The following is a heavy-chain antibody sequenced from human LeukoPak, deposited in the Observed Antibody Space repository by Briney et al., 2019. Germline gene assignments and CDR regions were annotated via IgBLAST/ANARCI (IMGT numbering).Heavy chain of an antibody. CDR2: IYYSGST. CDR1: GGSISSYY. D-gene: IGHD6-25*01. V-gene: IGHV4-59*01. CDR3: ARMVSEATFDY. J-gene: IGHJ4*02. Sequence: SETLSLTCTVAGGSISSYYWSWIRQPPGKGLEWIGYIYYSGSTNYNPSLKSRVTISVDTSKNQFSLKLSSVTAADTAVYYCARMVSEATFDYWGQGTLVTVSS.